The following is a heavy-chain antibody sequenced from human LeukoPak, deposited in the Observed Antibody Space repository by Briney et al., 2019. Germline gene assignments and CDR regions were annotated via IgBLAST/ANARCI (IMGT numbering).Heavy chain of an antibody. CDR1: GFTFNIHW. D-gene: IGHD1-26*01. Sequence: PGGSLRLSCAASGFTFNIHWMTWVRQTPGKGLECLSYITSSSDSIHYADSVRGRFTVSRDNAKNSLYLQMNSLRDEDTAVYYCARDPGYSRPSSYGYFDHWGQGTLATVSS. CDR3: ARDPGYSRPSSYGYFDH. CDR2: ITSSSDSI. J-gene: IGHJ4*02. V-gene: IGHV3-48*02.